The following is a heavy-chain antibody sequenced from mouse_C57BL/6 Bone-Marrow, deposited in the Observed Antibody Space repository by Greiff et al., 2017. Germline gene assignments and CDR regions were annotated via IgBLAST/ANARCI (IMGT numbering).Heavy chain of an antibody. D-gene: IGHD2-1*01. CDR2: IDPADGNT. CDR1: GFNITNYY. J-gene: IGHJ2*01. CDR3: SYCVTSRFAY. Sequence: VQLQQPGAELVRPGASVKLSCKASGFNITNYYMHWVKQRPEQGLEWIGRIDPADGNTKYAQKFQGKDTMTADTSSNTAYMQLSRLTSEDTAVYSCSYCVTSRFAYWGQGTILTVS. V-gene: IGHV14-1*01.